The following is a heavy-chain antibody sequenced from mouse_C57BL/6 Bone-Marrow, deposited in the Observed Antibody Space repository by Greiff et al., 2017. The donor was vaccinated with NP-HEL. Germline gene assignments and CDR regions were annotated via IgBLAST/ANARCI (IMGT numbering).Heavy chain of an antibody. V-gene: IGHV1-7*01. CDR2: INPSSGYT. CDR3: ARGWLHAWFAY. J-gene: IGHJ3*01. CDR1: GYTFTSYW. Sequence: QVQLQQSGAELAKPGASVKLSCKASGYTFTSYWMHWVKQRPGQGLEWIGYINPSSGYTKYNQKFKYKATLTADKSSSTAYMQLSSLTYEDSAVYYCARGWLHAWFAYWGQGTLVTVSA. D-gene: IGHD2-3*01.